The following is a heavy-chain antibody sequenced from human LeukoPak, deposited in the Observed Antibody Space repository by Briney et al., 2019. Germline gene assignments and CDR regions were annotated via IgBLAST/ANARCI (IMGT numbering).Heavy chain of an antibody. Sequence: GESLKISCKGPGYSFTNYWIGWVRQMPGKGLEWMGIIYPGDSNTKYSPSFQGQVTISADKSISTAYLQWSSLKASDTAMFYCARQVYSSGYYDAFDIWGQGTMVTVSS. CDR2: IYPGDSNT. J-gene: IGHJ3*02. CDR3: ARQVYSSGYYDAFDI. D-gene: IGHD3-22*01. V-gene: IGHV5-51*01. CDR1: GYSFTNYW.